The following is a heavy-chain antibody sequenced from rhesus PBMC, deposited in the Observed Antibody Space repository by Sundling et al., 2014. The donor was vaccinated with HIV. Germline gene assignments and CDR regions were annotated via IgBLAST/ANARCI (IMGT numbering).Heavy chain of an antibody. CDR3: ARDEGYCTGSGCYGAYFDY. D-gene: IGHD2-21*01. CDR2: ISWSGDST. V-gene: IGHV3-201*01. Sequence: EVQLVESGGGVVQPGGSLRLSCAASGFTFDDYAMHWVRQAPGKGLEWVSGISWSGDSTGYADSVKGRFTISRDNAKNSLYLQMSRLRTEDTALYYCARDEGYCTGSGCYGAYFDYWGQGVLVTVSS. CDR1: GFTFDDYA. J-gene: IGHJ4*01.